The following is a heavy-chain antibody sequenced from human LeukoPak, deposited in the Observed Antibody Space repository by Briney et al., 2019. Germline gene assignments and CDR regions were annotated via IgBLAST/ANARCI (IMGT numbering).Heavy chain of an antibody. CDR3: VKRQCSGGSCYFIDY. Sequence: PGGSLRLSCAASRFTFSSYAMTWVRQAPGKGLEWVSVISGSGGSTYYADSVKGRFTISRDNSKNTVYLQMNSLRVEDTAVYYCVKRQCSGGSCYFIDYWGQGTLVTVSS. CDR1: RFTFSSYA. V-gene: IGHV3-23*01. J-gene: IGHJ4*02. CDR2: ISGSGGST. D-gene: IGHD2-15*01.